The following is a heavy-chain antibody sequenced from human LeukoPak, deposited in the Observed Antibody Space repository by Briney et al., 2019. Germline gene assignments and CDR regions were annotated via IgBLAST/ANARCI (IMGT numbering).Heavy chain of an antibody. J-gene: IGHJ4*02. D-gene: IGHD6-13*01. CDR2: SRNKANSYTT. CDR3: VRPRGSSWSDTHFDD. CDR1: GFTFSDHY. Sequence: GGSLRLSCAAPGFTFSDHYMDWVRQAPGKGLEWVGRSRNKANSYTTEYAASVKGRFTISRDDSNYSLYLQMNSLRTEDTAVYYCVRPRGSSWSDTHFDDWGQGTLVTVSS. V-gene: IGHV3-72*01.